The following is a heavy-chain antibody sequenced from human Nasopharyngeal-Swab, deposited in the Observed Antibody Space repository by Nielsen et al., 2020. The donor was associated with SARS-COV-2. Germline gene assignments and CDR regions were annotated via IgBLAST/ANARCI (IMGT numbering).Heavy chain of an antibody. V-gene: IGHV3-66*04. CDR1: GFTVSSNY. CDR3: ARQPRLRGWYFDL. Sequence: GESLKISCAASGFTVSSNYMNWVRQAPGKGLEWVSVIYSGGSTYYADSVKGRFRISRDNSKNTLYLQINSMRAEDTAVYYCARQPRLRGWYFDLWGRGTLVTVSS. J-gene: IGHJ2*01. CDR2: IYSGGST. D-gene: IGHD4-17*01.